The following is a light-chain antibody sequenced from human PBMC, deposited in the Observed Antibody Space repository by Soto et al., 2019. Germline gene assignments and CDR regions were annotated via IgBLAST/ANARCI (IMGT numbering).Light chain of an antibody. CDR2: GAS. V-gene: IGKV3-20*01. CDR3: QHYNPPPPAVT. J-gene: IGKJ4*01. Sequence: VLTQSPGTLSLSPGERATLSCRASQSVSSSHVAWYQQKLGQAPRLLIYGASSRATGIPDRFSGSRSGTGFTLPIPRLEPEDFAVYYCQHYNPPPPAVTFGGGTKVELK. CDR1: QSVSSSH.